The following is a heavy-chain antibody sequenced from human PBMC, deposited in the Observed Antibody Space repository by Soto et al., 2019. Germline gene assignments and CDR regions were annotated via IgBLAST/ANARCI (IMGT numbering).Heavy chain of an antibody. J-gene: IGHJ4*02. D-gene: IGHD2-8*02. Sequence: SETLSLTCTVSGGSISTYYWSWIRQPPGKGLEWIGYIYYSGSTDYNPSLKSRVTISVDTSKNQFSLKLTSVTAADTAVYYCARDKITGLFDYWGQGTLVTVSS. CDR3: ARDKITGLFDY. CDR2: IYYSGST. CDR1: GGSISTYY. V-gene: IGHV4-59*12.